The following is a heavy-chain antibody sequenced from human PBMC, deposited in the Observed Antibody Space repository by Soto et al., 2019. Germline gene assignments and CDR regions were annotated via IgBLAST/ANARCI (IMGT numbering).Heavy chain of an antibody. CDR2: ISRSSSTI. J-gene: IGHJ4*02. Sequence: EVQLVESGGGLVQPGGSLRLSCAASGFIFSSYSMNWVRQAPGKGLEWVSYISRSSSTIYYAVSVKGRFTISRDNAKNSLYLQMNSLRAEDTAVYYCARGWTTGDYWGQGTLVTVSS. CDR1: GFIFSSYS. V-gene: IGHV3-48*01. D-gene: IGHD4-17*01. CDR3: ARGWTTGDY.